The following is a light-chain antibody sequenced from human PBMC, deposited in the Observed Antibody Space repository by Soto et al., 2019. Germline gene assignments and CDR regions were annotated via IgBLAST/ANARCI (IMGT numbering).Light chain of an antibody. CDR1: ISNIGSNV. V-gene: IGLV1-44*01. J-gene: IGLJ3*02. Sequence: QSVLTQPPSASGTPGQRVTFSCSGVISNIGSNVVSWYQQLPGTAPKLLIYNNNQRPSGVPDRFSGSRSGTSASLAISGLQSEDEADYYCASWDDSLHGPVFGGGTKLTVL. CDR3: ASWDDSLHGPV. CDR2: NNN.